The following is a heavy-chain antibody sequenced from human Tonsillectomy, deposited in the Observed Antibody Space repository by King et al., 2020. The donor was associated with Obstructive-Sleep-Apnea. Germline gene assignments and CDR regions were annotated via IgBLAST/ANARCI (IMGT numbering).Heavy chain of an antibody. CDR1: GFTFSSDG. D-gene: IGHD6-19*01. CDR2: ISYDGNNK. J-gene: IGHJ6*02. CDR3: AREAAVAGGMDV. Sequence: HVQLVESGGGVVQPGRSLRLSCAASGFTFSSDGMHWVRQAPGKGLEWVAVISYDGNNKYYADSVKGRFTISRDNSKNTLYLQMNSLRGEDTAVYYCAREAAVAGGMDVWGQGTTVTVSS. V-gene: IGHV3-30*03.